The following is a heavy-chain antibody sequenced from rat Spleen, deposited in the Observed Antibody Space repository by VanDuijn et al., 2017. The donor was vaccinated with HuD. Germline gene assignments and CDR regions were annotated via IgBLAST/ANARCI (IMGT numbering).Heavy chain of an antibody. CDR3: ARAYGGYYFDY. CDR1: GFSLTSYT. J-gene: IGHJ2*01. V-gene: IGHV2-13*01. D-gene: IGHD1-11*01. CDR2: IWGNGNT. Sequence: QVQLKESGPGLVQPSQTLSLTCTVSGFSLTSYTVSGVRQPPGKGLEWMGVIWGNGNTNYTSALKSRLSINRDTSKSQVFLKMNSLQTEDTATYYCARAYGGYYFDYWGQGVMVAVSS.